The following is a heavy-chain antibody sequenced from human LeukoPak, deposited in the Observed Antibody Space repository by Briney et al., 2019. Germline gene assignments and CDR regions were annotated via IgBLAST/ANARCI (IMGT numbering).Heavy chain of an antibody. J-gene: IGHJ4*02. V-gene: IGHV5-51*01. D-gene: IGHD3-16*02. CDR2: IYPGDSDT. CDR3: ARHSPWELSEVDD. CDR1: GYSFTSYW. Sequence: GESLQISCKGSGYSFTSYWIGWVRQMPGKGLEWMGIIYPGDSDTRYSPSFQGQVTISTDKSISTAYLQWSSLKASDTAMYYCARHSPWELSEVDDWGQGTLVTVSS.